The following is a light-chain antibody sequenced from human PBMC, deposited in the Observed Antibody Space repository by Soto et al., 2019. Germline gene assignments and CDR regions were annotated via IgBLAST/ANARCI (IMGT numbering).Light chain of an antibody. V-gene: IGKV3-15*01. Sequence: EIVMTQSPATLSVSPGERATLSCRASQSVSSNLAWYHQQPGQAPRLLIYGSSTRATGIPARFSGSGSGTEFTLTINSLQSEDFAVYYCQQYDNWPQTFGQGTKVEIK. CDR3: QQYDNWPQT. J-gene: IGKJ1*01. CDR1: QSVSSN. CDR2: GSS.